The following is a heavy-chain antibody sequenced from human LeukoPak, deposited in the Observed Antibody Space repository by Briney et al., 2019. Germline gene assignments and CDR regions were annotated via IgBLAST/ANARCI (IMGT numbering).Heavy chain of an antibody. CDR1: GGSFSGYY. CDR3: ARGGRTAGDPADY. J-gene: IGHJ4*02. Sequence: ASETLSLTCAVYGGSFSGYYWSWIRQPPGKGLEWIGEINHSGSTNYNPSLKSRVTISVDTSKNQFSLKLSSVTAADTAVYYCARGGRTAGDPADYWGQGTLVTVSS. CDR2: INHSGST. D-gene: IGHD7-27*01. V-gene: IGHV4-34*01.